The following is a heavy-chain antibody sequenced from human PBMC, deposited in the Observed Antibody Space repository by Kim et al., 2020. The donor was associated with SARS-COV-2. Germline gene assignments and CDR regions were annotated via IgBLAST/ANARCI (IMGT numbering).Heavy chain of an antibody. J-gene: IGHJ4*02. D-gene: IGHD1-26*01. CDR1: GFSLSTSGMC. Sequence: SGPTLVNPTQTLTLTCTFSGFSLSTSGMCVSWIRQPPGKALEWLARIDWDDDKYYSTSLKTRLTVSKDTSKNQVVLTMTNMDPVDTATYYCARSTFIVGARMGIDHWGQGTLVTVSS. CDR2: IDWDDDK. V-gene: IGHV2-70*11. CDR3: ARSTFIVGARMGIDH.